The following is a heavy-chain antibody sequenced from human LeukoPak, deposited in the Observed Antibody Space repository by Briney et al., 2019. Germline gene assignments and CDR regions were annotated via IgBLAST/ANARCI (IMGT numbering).Heavy chain of an antibody. Sequence: PGGSLRLSCAASGFTFSSYVMTWVRQAPGKGLEWVSVISGSGGSTYYADSVKGRFTISRDNSKNTLFLHVNSLRAEDTAVYYCAKGGYESSGYNWVEWGQGTLVTVSS. CDR3: AKGGYESSGYNWVE. V-gene: IGHV3-23*01. J-gene: IGHJ4*02. D-gene: IGHD3-22*01. CDR1: GFTFSSYV. CDR2: ISGSGGST.